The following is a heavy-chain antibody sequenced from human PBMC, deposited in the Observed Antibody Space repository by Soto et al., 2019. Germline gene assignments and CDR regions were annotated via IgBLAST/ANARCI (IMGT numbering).Heavy chain of an antibody. Sequence: SSETLSLTCTVSGGSISSSSYYWGWIRQPPGKGLEWIGSIYYSGSTYYNPSLKSRVTISVDTSKNQFSLKLSSVTAADTAVYYCAKVTRFWFDPWGQGTLVTVSS. CDR2: IYYSGST. CDR1: GGSISSSSYY. CDR3: AKVTRFWFDP. V-gene: IGHV4-39*01. D-gene: IGHD5-18*01. J-gene: IGHJ5*02.